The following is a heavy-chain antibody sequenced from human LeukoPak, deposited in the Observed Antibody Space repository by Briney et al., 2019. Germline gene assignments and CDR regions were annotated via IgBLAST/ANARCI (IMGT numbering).Heavy chain of an antibody. V-gene: IGHV3-7*01. CDR1: GFTFSNAW. CDR2: IRQDGSDK. CDR3: ARFSRVQSSF. D-gene: IGHD4/OR15-4a*01. Sequence: GGSLRLSCAASGFTFSNAWMSWVRQAPGKGLEWVANIRQDGSDKQYVDSIKGRFTISRDNAKNTLYLQMDSLRVEDTAIYYCARFSRVQSSFWGQGTLVTVSS. J-gene: IGHJ4*02.